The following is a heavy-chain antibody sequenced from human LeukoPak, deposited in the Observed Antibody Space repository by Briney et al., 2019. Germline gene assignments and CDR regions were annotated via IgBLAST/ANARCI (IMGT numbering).Heavy chain of an antibody. CDR1: GYTFTGYY. CDR3: ARARGRQLGSYYTGRNWFDP. D-gene: IGHD1-26*01. J-gene: IGHJ5*02. CDR2: INPNRGGT. V-gene: IGHV1-2*02. Sequence: ASVKVSCKASGYTFTGYYMHWVRQAPGQGLEWMGWINPNRGGTNCAQKFQGRVTMTRDTSISTAYMELSRLRSDDTAVYYCARARGRQLGSYYTGRNWFDPWGQGTLVTVSS.